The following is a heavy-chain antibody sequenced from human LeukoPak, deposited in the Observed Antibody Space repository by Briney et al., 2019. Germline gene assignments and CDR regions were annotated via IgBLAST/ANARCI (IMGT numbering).Heavy chain of an antibody. CDR1: GFTFSGSA. CDR3: TRHVAGELVALDY. CDR2: IRSKSNKYAT. V-gene: IGHV3-73*01. Sequence: PGGSLRLSCAASGFTFSGSAMHWVRQASGKGLEWVGQIRSKSNKYATAYGASVKGRFTISRDDSKNTAYLQMNSLKTEDTAVYYCTRHVAGELVALDYWGQGTLVTVSS. D-gene: IGHD1-26*01. J-gene: IGHJ4*02.